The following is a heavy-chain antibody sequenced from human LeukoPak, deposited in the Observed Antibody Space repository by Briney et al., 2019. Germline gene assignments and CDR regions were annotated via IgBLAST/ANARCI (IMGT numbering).Heavy chain of an antibody. D-gene: IGHD6-13*01. J-gene: IGHJ5*02. CDR2: IYHIGST. CDR3: ARRGSTWYENWFDP. V-gene: IGHV4-38-2*01. Sequence: SETLSLTCGVSGYSISRGYYWAWIRQPPGKGLEWIGTIYHIGSTYYTPSLGSRVTISVDTSKNEFSLNLKSVTAADTAVYYCARRGSTWYENWFDPWGQGTLVTVSS. CDR1: GYSISRGYY.